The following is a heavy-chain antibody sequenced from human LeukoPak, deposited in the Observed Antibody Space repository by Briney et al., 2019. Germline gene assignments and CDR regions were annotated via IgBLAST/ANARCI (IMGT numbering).Heavy chain of an antibody. Sequence: SVKVSCKASGGTFSSYAISWVRQAPGQGLEWMGRIIPILGIANYAQKFQGRVTITAGKSTSTAYMELSSLRSEDTAVYYCARAGYSSSWYLFDYWGQGTLVTVSS. CDR3: ARAGYSSSWYLFDY. D-gene: IGHD6-13*01. CDR1: GGTFSSYA. CDR2: IIPILGIA. V-gene: IGHV1-69*04. J-gene: IGHJ4*02.